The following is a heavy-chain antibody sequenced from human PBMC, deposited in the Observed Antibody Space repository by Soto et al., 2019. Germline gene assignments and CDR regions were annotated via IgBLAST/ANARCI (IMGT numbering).Heavy chain of an antibody. CDR3: AKDISDGDSYYFDY. Sequence: PGGSLRLSCAASGCTFSSYGMHWVRQAPGKGLEWVAVISYDGSNKYYADSVKGRFTISRDNSKNTLYLQMNSLRAEDTAVYYCAKDISDGDSYYFDYWGQGTLVTVSS. D-gene: IGHD2-21*01. V-gene: IGHV3-30*18. CDR1: GCTFSSYG. J-gene: IGHJ4*02. CDR2: ISYDGSNK.